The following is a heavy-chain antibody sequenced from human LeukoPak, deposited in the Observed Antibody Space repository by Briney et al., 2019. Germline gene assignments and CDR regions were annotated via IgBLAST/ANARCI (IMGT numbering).Heavy chain of an antibody. V-gene: IGHV4-30-2*01. D-gene: IGHD3-16*01. J-gene: IGHJ4*02. CDR3: ARRGLDGLSLDY. CDR2: IYHSGST. CDR1: GGSISSGGYS. Sequence: SETLSLTCAVSGGSISSGGYSWSWIRQPPGKGLEWIGYIYHSGSTYYNPSLKSRVTISVDRSKNQFSLKLSSVTAADTAVYYCARRGLDGLSLDYWGQGTLVTVSS.